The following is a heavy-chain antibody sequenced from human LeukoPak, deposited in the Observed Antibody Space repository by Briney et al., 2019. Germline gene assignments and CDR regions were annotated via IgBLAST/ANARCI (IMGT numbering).Heavy chain of an antibody. V-gene: IGHV1-24*01. CDR3: ATMTTLFYYYYGMDV. CDR1: GYTLTELS. CDR2: FDSEDGET. J-gene: IGHJ6*02. D-gene: IGHD4-17*01. Sequence: ASVKVSCKVSGYTLTELSMHWVRQAPGKGLEWMGGFDSEDGETIYAQKFQGRVTMTEDTSTDTAYMELSSLGSEDTAVYYCATMTTLFYYYYGMDVWGQGTTVTVSS.